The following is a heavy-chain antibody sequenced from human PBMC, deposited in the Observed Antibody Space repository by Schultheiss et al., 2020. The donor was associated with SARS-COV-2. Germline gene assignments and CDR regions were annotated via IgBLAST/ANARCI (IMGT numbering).Heavy chain of an antibody. CDR3: ARVGVVPALYYYYGMDV. V-gene: IGHV4-38-2*01. CDR2: IYHSGST. J-gene: IGHJ6*02. Sequence: GSLRLSCAVSGYSISSGYYWGWIRQPPGKGLEWIGSIYHSGSTYYNPSLKSRVTISVDTSKNQFSLKLSSVTAADTAVYYCARVGVVPALYYYYGMDVWGQGTTVTVSS. D-gene: IGHD2-2*01. CDR1: GYSISSGYY.